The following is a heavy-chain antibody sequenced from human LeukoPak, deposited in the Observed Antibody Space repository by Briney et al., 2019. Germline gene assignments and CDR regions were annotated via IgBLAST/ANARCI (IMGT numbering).Heavy chain of an antibody. CDR3: ARGLHDYYDSSGYYSSGDHWFDP. V-gene: IGHV4-31*03. Sequence: SQTLSLTCTVSGGSISSGGYYWSWIRQHPGKGLEWIGYIYYSGCTYYNPSLKSRVTISVDTSKNQFSLKLSSVTAADTAVYYCARGLHDYYDSSGYYSSGDHWFDPWGQGTLVTVSS. CDR2: IYYSGCT. J-gene: IGHJ5*02. CDR1: GGSISSGGYY. D-gene: IGHD3-22*01.